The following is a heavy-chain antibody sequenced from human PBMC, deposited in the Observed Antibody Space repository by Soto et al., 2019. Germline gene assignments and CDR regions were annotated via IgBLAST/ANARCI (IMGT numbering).Heavy chain of an antibody. CDR1: GFTFSRYA. CDR3: ARDYGDYYFLDY. D-gene: IGHD4-17*01. CDR2: ISYDGSDK. J-gene: IGHJ4*02. Sequence: QVQLVESGGGVVQPGRSLRLSCVASGFTFSRYAIHWVRQAPGKGLEWVAVISYDGSDKYYADSVKGRFTISSDNSKNTLYLQMNSLSPDDTAVYYCARDYGDYYFLDYWGQGTLVTVSS. V-gene: IGHV3-30-3*01.